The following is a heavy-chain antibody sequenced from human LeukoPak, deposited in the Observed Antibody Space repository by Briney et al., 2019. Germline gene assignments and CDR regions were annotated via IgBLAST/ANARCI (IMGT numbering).Heavy chain of an antibody. V-gene: IGHV3-7*04. D-gene: IGHD2-15*01. J-gene: IGHJ4*02. CDR2: IKKDGSGI. Sequence: PGGSLRLSCAASGFTFNNYWMSWVRQAPGRGLEWVANIKKDGSGIYYVDSLKGRFIISRDNAKSSLYLQMNSLRAEDTAVYYCARSLGYCSGGSCYPFDCWGQGTLVTVSS. CDR3: ARSLGYCSGGSCYPFDC. CDR1: GFTFNNYW.